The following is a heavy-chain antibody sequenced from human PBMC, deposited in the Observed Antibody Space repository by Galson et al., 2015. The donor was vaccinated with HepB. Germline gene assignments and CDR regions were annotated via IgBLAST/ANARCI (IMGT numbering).Heavy chain of an antibody. Sequence: SLRLSCAASGFTFSISAMTWVRQAPGKGLEWVGRIESKTDGGTTDYAAPVKGRFTISRDDSKNTLYLQMNSLETEDTAVYYCTTDPSSGLGYWGQGTLVTVSS. V-gene: IGHV3-15*04. CDR1: GFTFSISA. J-gene: IGHJ4*02. CDR3: TTDPSSGLGY. D-gene: IGHD6-19*01. CDR2: IESKTDGGTT.